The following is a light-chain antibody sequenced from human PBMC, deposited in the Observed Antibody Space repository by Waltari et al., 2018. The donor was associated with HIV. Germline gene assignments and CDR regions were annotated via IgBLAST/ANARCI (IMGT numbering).Light chain of an antibody. Sequence: QSALTQPASVSGSPGQSITISCTGTSSDVGSYNLVSWYQQHPGKAPKVMIYEGSKRPSGFPHRFSGSKSGNTASLTISGLQAEDEADYYCCSYTGSSTRRPYVFGTGTKVTVL. V-gene: IGLV2-23*01. CDR3: CSYTGSSTRRPYV. CDR1: SSDVGSYNL. CDR2: EGS. J-gene: IGLJ1*01.